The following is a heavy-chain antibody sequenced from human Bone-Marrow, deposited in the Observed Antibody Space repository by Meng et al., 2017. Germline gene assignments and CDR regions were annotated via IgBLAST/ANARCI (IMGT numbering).Heavy chain of an antibody. CDR2: IYYSGST. D-gene: IGHD4-23*01. V-gene: IGHV4-59*01. CDR3: ARAHDYGGNFGY. J-gene: IGHJ4*02. Sequence: SETLSLTCTVSGGSISSYYWSWIRQPPGKGLEWIGYIYYSGSTNYNPSLKSRVTISVDTSKNQFSLKLSSVTAADTAVYYCARAHDYGGNFGYWGQGTLVTVSS. CDR1: GGSISSYY.